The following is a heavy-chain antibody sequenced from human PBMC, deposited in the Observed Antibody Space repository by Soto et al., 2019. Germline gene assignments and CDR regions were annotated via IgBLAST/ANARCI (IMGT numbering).Heavy chain of an antibody. V-gene: IGHV4-30-2*01. CDR1: GGSISSGGYS. CDR3: ASGPYAYCRH. CDR2: IHQSGST. J-gene: IGHJ1*01. Sequence: QLQLQEYGSGLVKPSQTLSLTCAVSGGSISSGGYSWNWIRQPPGKGLEWIGYIHQSGSTHYNPSTKSRVAISVDRPNNQFALKLNSVTAADTAMYYCASGPYAYCRHWGQGTLVNVSS.